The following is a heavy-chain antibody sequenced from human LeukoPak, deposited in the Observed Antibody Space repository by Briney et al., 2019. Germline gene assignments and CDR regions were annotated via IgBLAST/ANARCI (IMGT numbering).Heavy chain of an antibody. D-gene: IGHD3-22*01. CDR1: GDSISSSTYY. CDR2: IHYSGIT. Sequence: SETLSLTCTVSGDSISSSTYYWGWIRQPPGKGLEWIGSIHYSGITYYNPSLKSRVTISVDTSKNQFSLKLSSVTAADTAVYYCARVNSFRYYDSSGYYSRRYYYYYYGMDVWGQGTTVTVSS. J-gene: IGHJ6*02. V-gene: IGHV4-39*01. CDR3: ARVNSFRYYDSSGYYSRRYYYYYYGMDV.